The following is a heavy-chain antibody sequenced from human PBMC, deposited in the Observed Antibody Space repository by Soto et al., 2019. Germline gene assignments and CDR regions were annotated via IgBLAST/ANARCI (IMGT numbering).Heavy chain of an antibody. Sequence: QVHLQQWGAGLLKPSETLSLTCGVYGGSFGTSYWAWIRRSPEKGLEWIAEINHNGDSNYNPSPKMRVTISLDMSENQFSLKLTPVAAADTAVYYCARITRFPDAFDIWGQGTPVIVSS. CDR2: INHNGDS. J-gene: IGHJ3*02. V-gene: IGHV4-34*01. CDR3: ARITRFPDAFDI. CDR1: GGSFGTSY.